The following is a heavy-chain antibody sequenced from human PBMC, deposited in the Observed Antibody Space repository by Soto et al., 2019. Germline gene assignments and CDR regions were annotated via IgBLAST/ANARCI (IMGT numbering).Heavy chain of an antibody. Sequence: GGSLRLSCAASGFTFSSYDMHWVRQATGKGLEWVSAIGTAGDTYYPGSVKGRFTISRENAKNSLYLQMNSLRAGDTAVYYCAREIRAGYCSSTSCYGYDYMDVWGKGTTVTVSS. CDR1: GFTFSSYD. J-gene: IGHJ6*03. D-gene: IGHD2-2*01. CDR3: AREIRAGYCSSTSCYGYDYMDV. CDR2: IGTAGDT. V-gene: IGHV3-13*01.